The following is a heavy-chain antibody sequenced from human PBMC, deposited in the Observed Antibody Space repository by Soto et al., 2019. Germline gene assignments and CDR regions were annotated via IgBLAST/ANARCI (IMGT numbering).Heavy chain of an antibody. CDR2: IYYSGST. J-gene: IGHJ5*02. V-gene: IGHV4-31*03. D-gene: IGHD6-6*01. CDR3: ARDRGSSSSEGWFDP. Sequence: SETLSLTCTVSGGSISSGGYYWSWIRQHPGKGLEWIGYIYYSGSTYYNPSLKSRVTISVDTSKNQFSLKLSSVTAADTAVYYCARDRGSSSSEGWFDPWGQGTLVTVSS. CDR1: GGSISSGGYY.